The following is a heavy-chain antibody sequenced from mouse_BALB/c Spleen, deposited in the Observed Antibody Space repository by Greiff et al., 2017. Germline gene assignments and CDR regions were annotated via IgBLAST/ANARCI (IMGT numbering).Heavy chain of an antibody. D-gene: IGHD2-1*01. CDR1: GFAFSSYD. CDR2: ISSGGGST. J-gene: IGHJ4*01. V-gene: IGHV5-12-1*01. CDR3: ARHEKSTFVYAMDY. Sequence: EVMLVESGGGLVKPGGSLKLSCAASGFAFSSYDMSWVRQTPEKRLEWVAYISSGGGSTYYPDTVKGRFTISRDNAKNTLYLQMSSLKSEDTAMYYCARHEKSTFVYAMDYWGQGTSVTVSS.